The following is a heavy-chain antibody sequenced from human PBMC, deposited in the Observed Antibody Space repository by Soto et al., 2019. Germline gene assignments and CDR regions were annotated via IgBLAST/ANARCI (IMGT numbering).Heavy chain of an antibody. J-gene: IGHJ4*02. D-gene: IGHD4-17*01. CDR3: GRLSSTVTTPPGY. V-gene: IGHV3-64*01. CDR2: ISSNGGST. CDR1: GFTFSSYV. Sequence: EVQLVESGGGLVQPGGSLRLSCAASGFTFSSYVMHWVRQAPGKGLEYVSGISSNGGSTYYANSVKGRFTISRDNSRNKLYRQMGILRAEDTAVYYCGRLSSTVTTPPGYWGQGTLVTVSS.